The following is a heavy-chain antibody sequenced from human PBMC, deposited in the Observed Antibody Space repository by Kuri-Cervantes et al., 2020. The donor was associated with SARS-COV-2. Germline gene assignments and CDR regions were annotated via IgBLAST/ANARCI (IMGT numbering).Heavy chain of an antibody. V-gene: IGHV4-59*08. J-gene: IGHJ3*02. CDR2: IYKSGST. CDR1: GGSISTYY. Sequence: SETLSLTCLVSGGSISTYYWSWIRQSPGKGLEWIGDIYKSGSTKTNPSLKTRVTISVDTSKNQFSLKLSSVTAADTAVYYCASPSDITMVRGVIITGAFDIWGPGTMVTVSS. CDR3: ASPSDITMVRGVIITGAFDI. D-gene: IGHD3-10*01.